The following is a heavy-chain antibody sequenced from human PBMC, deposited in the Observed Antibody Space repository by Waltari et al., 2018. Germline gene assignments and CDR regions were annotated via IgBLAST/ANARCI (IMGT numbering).Heavy chain of an antibody. CDR3: ARGYRYDSSERFYLDH. D-gene: IGHD3-22*01. J-gene: IGHJ4*02. V-gene: IGHV1-69*12. CDR1: GLSIGGYT. CDR2: FIPLSGSQ. Sequence: QVHLVQSGAEVKSPGSSVTISCKASGLSIGGYTSSWVRQAPGQGLEWMGGFIPLSGSQIYTQKFQGRLTISADGSTRTTVMELRNLRYEDTAVYFCARGYRYDSSERFYLDHWGQGTPVIVSS.